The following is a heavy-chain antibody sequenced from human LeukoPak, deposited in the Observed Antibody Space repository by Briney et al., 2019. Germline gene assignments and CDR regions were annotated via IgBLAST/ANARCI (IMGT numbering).Heavy chain of an antibody. CDR2: ISSRSTI. V-gene: IGHV3-69-1*02. Sequence: PGGSLRLSCAASGFTFSDYYMNWVRQASGKGLEWVSSISSRSTIYYADSVKGRFTISRDSAKNSLYLQMKSLRAEDTAVYYCARALISGYCSSTSCYGFNYWGQGTLVTVSS. CDR3: ARALISGYCSSTSCYGFNY. J-gene: IGHJ4*02. D-gene: IGHD2-2*01. CDR1: GFTFSDYY.